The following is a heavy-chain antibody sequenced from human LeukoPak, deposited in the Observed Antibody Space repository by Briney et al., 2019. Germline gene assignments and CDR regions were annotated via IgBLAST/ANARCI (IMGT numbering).Heavy chain of an antibody. Sequence: SETLSLTCTVSGGPISSSRYYWGWIRQPPGKGLEWIGSIHYSGSTYSNPSLKSRVTISVDTSKNQFSLKLSSVTAADTAVFYCARLSPYLGSGSSASPDDFWGQGTLVTVSS. V-gene: IGHV4-39*01. CDR2: IHYSGST. D-gene: IGHD3-10*01. CDR3: ARLSPYLGSGSSASPDDF. CDR1: GGPISSSRYY. J-gene: IGHJ4*02.